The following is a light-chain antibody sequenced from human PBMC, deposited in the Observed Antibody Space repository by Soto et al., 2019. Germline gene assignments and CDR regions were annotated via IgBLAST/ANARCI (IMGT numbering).Light chain of an antibody. CDR2: DVT. V-gene: IGLV2-11*01. J-gene: IGLJ2*01. CDR1: SSDVGAYNY. CDR3: CSYAGSDTLL. Sequence: QSALTQPRSVSGSPGQSVTISCTGTSSDVGAYNYVSWYQQHPSKAPQVIIYDVTKRPSGVPDRFSGSKSDNTASLTISGLQAEDEADYYCCSYAGSDTLLFGGGTKLTVL.